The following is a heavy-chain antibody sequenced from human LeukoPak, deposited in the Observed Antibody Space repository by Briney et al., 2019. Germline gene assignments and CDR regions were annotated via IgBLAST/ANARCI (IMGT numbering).Heavy chain of an antibody. CDR2: IYYSGST. CDR3: ARLLSLGSFVDY. CDR1: DGSISSSSYY. V-gene: IGHV4-39*01. D-gene: IGHD2-15*01. J-gene: IGHJ4*02. Sequence: SETLSLTCTVSDGSISSSSYYWGWIRQPPGKGLEWIGSIYYSGSTYYNPSLKSRVTISVDTSKNQFSLKLSSVTAADTAVYYCARLLSLGSFVDYWGQGTLVTVSS.